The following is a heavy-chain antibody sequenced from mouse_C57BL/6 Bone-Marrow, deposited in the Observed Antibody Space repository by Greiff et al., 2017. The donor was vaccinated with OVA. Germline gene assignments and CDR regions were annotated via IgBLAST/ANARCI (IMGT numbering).Heavy chain of an antibody. CDR3: TRAPYGNYMDY. V-gene: IGHV5-9-1*02. Sequence: EVKLMESGEGLVKPGGSLKLSCAASGFTFSSYAMSWVRQTPEKRLEWVAYISSGGGYIYYADTVKGRFTISRDNARNTLYLQMSSLKSEDTAMYYCTRAPYGNYMDYWGQGTSVTVSS. CDR1: GFTFSSYA. D-gene: IGHD2-1*01. J-gene: IGHJ4*01. CDR2: ISSGGGYI.